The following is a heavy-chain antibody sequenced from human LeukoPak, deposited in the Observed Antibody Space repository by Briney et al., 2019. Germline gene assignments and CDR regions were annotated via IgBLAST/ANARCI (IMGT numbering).Heavy chain of an antibody. CDR1: GFTFSSYW. Sequence: GGSLRLSCAASGFTFSSYWMHWVRQAPGKGLVWVSRINGDGSSATYADAVKGRFTISRDNAKNTLYLQMSSLRAEDTAVYYCARRGLVPAFDIWGQGTMVTVAS. CDR2: INGDGSSA. J-gene: IGHJ3*02. D-gene: IGHD2-2*01. V-gene: IGHV3-74*01. CDR3: ARRGLVPAFDI.